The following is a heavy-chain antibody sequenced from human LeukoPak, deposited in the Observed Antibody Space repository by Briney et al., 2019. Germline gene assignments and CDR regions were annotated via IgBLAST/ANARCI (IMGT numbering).Heavy chain of an antibody. J-gene: IGHJ2*01. V-gene: IGHV4-59*01. CDR1: GGSISRFY. Sequence: PSETLSLTCSVSGGSISRFYWSWIRQPPGRGLEWIGHIYYDGSTNYSPSLKSRVSISIDMSKNQFSLNLTSVTPADTAVYYCAREWRNTIFGVVRYFNLWGRGTLVTVSS. CDR2: IYYDGST. CDR3: AREWRNTIFGVVRYFNL. D-gene: IGHD3-3*01.